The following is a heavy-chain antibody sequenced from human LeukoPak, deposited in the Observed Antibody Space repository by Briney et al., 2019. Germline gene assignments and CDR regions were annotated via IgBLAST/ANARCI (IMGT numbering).Heavy chain of an antibody. D-gene: IGHD5-18*01. CDR2: ISTYNGNT. J-gene: IGHJ4*02. CDR1: GYTFSIYG. Sequence: ASVKVSFKASGYTFSIYGISWVRQAPGQGLEWMGWISTYNGNTNYAQKLQGRVTMTTDTSTSTAYMELRSLRSDDTAMYYCARDRMDTGTYFDYWGQGTLVTVSS. CDR3: ARDRMDTGTYFDY. V-gene: IGHV1-18*01.